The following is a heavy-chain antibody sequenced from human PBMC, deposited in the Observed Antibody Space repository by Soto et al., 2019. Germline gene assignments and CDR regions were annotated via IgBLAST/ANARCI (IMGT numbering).Heavy chain of an antibody. Sequence: QVQLVQSGAEVKKPGSSVKVSCKASGGTFSSYTISWVRQAPGQGLEWMGRIIPILGIANYAQKFQGRVTITADKSTSTAYMELSSLRSEDKAVYYCARGPHGCSGGSCYSGYYYYYYMDVWGKGTTVTVSS. CDR2: IIPILGIA. V-gene: IGHV1-69*02. J-gene: IGHJ6*03. CDR3: ARGPHGCSGGSCYSGYYYYYYMDV. CDR1: GGTFSSYT. D-gene: IGHD2-15*01.